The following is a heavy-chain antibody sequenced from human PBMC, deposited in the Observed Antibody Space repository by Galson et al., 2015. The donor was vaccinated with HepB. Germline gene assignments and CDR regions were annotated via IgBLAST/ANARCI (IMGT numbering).Heavy chain of an antibody. D-gene: IGHD3-22*01. J-gene: IGHJ4*02. Sequence: SCKASGYTFTSYDTNWVRQATGQGLEWMGWMNPNSGYTGFAQRSQGRVTMTRDTSLSTAYMELRSLTSEDTAIYYCARSMGSFYYDSRGYYAADFWGQGTLVAVSS. CDR3: ARSMGSFYYDSRGYYAADF. CDR2: MNPNSGYT. V-gene: IGHV1-8*01. CDR1: GYTFTSYD.